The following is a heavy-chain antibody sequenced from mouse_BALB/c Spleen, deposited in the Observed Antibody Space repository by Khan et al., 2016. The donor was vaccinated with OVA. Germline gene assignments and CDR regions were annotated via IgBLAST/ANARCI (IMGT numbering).Heavy chain of an antibody. CDR1: GYTFTDYL. CDR2: IYPGSGYT. V-gene: IGHV1-81*01. D-gene: IGHD3-2*02. CDR3: ARAGYGGFAY. Sequence: QVQLQQSGPELVKPGASVKMSCKASGYTFTDYLLSWVKQKTGQGLEWIGEIYPGSGYTYYNEKFKGKATLTSDKSSNQDYMQLISLTSEDSAVYFCARAGYGGFAYWGQGTLVTVSA. J-gene: IGHJ3*01.